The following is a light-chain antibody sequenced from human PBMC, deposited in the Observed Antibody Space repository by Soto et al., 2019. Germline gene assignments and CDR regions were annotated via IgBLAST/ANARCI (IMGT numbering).Light chain of an antibody. CDR1: SSNIGAGYD. Sequence: QSMVTQPPSASGALGQRGTISCTGSSSNIGAGYDVHWYQQFPGRAPRLLIFGNNNRPSGVPDRFSGSKSGTSASLDISGLQADDEADYYCQSFDTRLNSVVFGGGTKLTVL. V-gene: IGLV1-40*01. J-gene: IGLJ2*01. CDR2: GNN. CDR3: QSFDTRLNSVV.